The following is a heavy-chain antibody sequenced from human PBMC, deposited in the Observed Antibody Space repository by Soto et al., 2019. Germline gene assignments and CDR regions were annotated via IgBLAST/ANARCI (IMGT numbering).Heavy chain of an antibody. D-gene: IGHD3-10*01. Sequence: SETLSLTCTVAGGSISTYYWNWIRQPAGKRLEWIGRIYTSGSTNYNPSLKSRVTISVDTSKNQFSLKLSSVTAADTAVYYCARWIWFGDPRRDWFAPWGQGTRVTVSS. CDR2: IYTSGST. CDR1: GGSISTYY. V-gene: IGHV4-4*07. CDR3: ARWIWFGDPRRDWFAP. J-gene: IGHJ5*02.